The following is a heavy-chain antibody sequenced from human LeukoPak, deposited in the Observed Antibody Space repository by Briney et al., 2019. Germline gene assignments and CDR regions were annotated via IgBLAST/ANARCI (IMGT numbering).Heavy chain of an antibody. V-gene: IGHV3-33*06. J-gene: IGHJ5*02. Sequence: GRSLRLSCAASGFTFSSYGMHWVRQAPGKGLEWVAVIWYDGSNKYYADSVRGRFTISRDNSKNTLYLQMNSLRAEDTAVYYCAKGYGSGSYYNWFDPWGQGTLVTVSS. CDR2: IWYDGSNK. CDR3: AKGYGSGSYYNWFDP. CDR1: GFTFSSYG. D-gene: IGHD3-10*01.